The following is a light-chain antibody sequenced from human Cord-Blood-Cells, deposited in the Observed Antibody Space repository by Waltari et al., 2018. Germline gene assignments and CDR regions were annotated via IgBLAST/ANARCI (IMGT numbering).Light chain of an antibody. CDR1: QGISSY. CDR3: QQYYSYPYS. V-gene: IGKV1-8*01. J-gene: IGKJ2*03. CDR2: AAS. Sequence: AIRMTQSPSSFSASTGDRVTITCRAGQGISSYLAWYQQKPGKAPKLLIYAASTLQSGVPSRFSGSRSATDFTLTISCLQSEDYATYYCQQYYSYPYSFGQGTKLEIK.